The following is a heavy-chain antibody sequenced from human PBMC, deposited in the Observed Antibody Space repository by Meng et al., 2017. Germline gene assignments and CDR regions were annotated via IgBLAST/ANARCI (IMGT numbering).Heavy chain of an antibody. V-gene: IGHV4-39*07. CDR3: AKDRLSFEYSSSIDY. D-gene: IGHD6-6*01. CDR2: IYYSGST. CDR1: GGSISSSSYY. Sequence: GSLRLSCTVSGGSISSSSYYWGWIRQPPGKGLEWIGSIYYSGSTYYNPSLKSRVTISVDTSKNQFSLKLSSVTAADTALYYCAKDRLSFEYSSSIDYWGQGTLVTVSS. J-gene: IGHJ4*02.